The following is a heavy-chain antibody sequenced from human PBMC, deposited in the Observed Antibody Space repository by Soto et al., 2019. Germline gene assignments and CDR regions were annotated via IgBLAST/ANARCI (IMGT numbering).Heavy chain of an antibody. V-gene: IGHV6-1*01. CDR3: TRAFSGSYDS. Sequence: SQTLSLTCAISGDSVYSKSAAWNWIRQSPSRGLEWLGRTYYRSKWSTDYAVSVRSRITINPDTSKNQFSLQLNSVTPEDTAVYYCTRAFSGSYDSCGQGTLVTVSS. CDR2: TYYRSKWST. CDR1: GDSVYSKSAA. J-gene: IGHJ5*01. D-gene: IGHD1-26*01.